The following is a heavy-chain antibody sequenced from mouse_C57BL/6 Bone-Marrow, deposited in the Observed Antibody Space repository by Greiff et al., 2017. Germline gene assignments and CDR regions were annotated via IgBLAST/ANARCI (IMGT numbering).Heavy chain of an antibody. CDR1: GYTFTTYP. J-gene: IGHJ3*01. V-gene: IGHV1-47*01. CDR2: FHPYNDDT. D-gene: IGHD2-3*01. CDR3: LYDGYSRFAY. Sequence: VKLMESGAELVKPGASVKMSCKASGYTFTTYPIEWMKQNHGKSLEWIGNFHPYNDDTKYNEKFKGKATLTVEKSSSTVYLELSRLTSDDSAVYYCLYDGYSRFAYWGQGTLVTVSA.